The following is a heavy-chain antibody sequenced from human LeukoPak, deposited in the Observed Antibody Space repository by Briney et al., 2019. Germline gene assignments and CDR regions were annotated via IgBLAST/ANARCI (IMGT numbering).Heavy chain of an antibody. V-gene: IGHV3-30*18. CDR1: GCTFSSYG. J-gene: IGHJ6*02. Sequence: GGSLRLSCAASGCTFSSYGMHWVRQAPGKGLEWVAVISYDGSNKYYADSVKGRFTISRDNSKNTLYLQMNSLRAEDTAVYYCAKEDRDYDFWSGLNYYYGMDVWGQGTTVTVSS. CDR2: ISYDGSNK. CDR3: AKEDRDYDFWSGLNYYYGMDV. D-gene: IGHD3-3*01.